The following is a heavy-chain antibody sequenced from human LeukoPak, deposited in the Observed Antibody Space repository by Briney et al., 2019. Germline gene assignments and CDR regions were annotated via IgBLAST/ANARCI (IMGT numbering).Heavy chain of an antibody. CDR3: AAPREALYYYDSSGYRHWFDP. Sequence: PGGSLRLSCAASGFTFSSYGMHWVRQAPGKGLEWVAFIRYDGSNKYYADSVKGRFTISRDNSKNTLYLQMNSLRAGDTAVYYCAAPREALYYYDSSGYRHWFDPWGQGTLVTVSS. CDR1: GFTFSSYG. V-gene: IGHV3-30*02. J-gene: IGHJ5*02. CDR2: IRYDGSNK. D-gene: IGHD3-22*01.